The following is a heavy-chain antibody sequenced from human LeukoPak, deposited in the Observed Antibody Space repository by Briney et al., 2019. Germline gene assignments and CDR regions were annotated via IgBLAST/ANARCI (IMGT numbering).Heavy chain of an antibody. CDR3: AKSSLRGHSLWYFDL. CDR2: ISYDGSNK. D-gene: IGHD3-10*01. J-gene: IGHJ2*01. CDR1: GFTFSSYG. V-gene: IGHV3-30*18. Sequence: GGSLRLSCAASGFTFSSYGMHWVRQAPGKGQEWVAVISYDGSNKYDADSVKGRFTISRDNSKNTLYLQMNKLRVEDTAVYYCAKSSLRGHSLWYFDLWGRGTPVTDSS.